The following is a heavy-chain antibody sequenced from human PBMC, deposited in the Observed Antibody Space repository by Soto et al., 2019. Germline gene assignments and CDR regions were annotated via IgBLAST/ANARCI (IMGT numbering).Heavy chain of an antibody. Sequence: GASVKVSCTASGYTFTSYDINWVRQATGQGLEWMGWMNPNSGNTGYAQKFQGRVTMTRNTSISTAYMELSSLRSEDTAVYYCATSGRYCSSTSCYVLDAFDIWGQGTMVTVSS. D-gene: IGHD2-2*01. V-gene: IGHV1-8*01. CDR2: MNPNSGNT. CDR3: ATSGRYCSSTSCYVLDAFDI. CDR1: GYTFTSYD. J-gene: IGHJ3*02.